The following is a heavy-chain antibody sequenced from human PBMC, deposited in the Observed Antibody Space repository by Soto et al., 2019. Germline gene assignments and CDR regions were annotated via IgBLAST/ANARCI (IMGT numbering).Heavy chain of an antibody. CDR3: ARGYYYDSSGYYQNAFDI. CDR1: GYTFTSYG. V-gene: IGHV1-18*04. Sequence: SVKVSCKASGYTFTSYGISWVRQAPGQGLEWMGWISAYNGNTNYAQKLQGRVTMTTDTSTSTAYMELRSLRSDDTAVYYCARGYYYDSSGYYQNAFDIWGQGTMVTVSS. D-gene: IGHD3-22*01. J-gene: IGHJ3*02. CDR2: ISAYNGNT.